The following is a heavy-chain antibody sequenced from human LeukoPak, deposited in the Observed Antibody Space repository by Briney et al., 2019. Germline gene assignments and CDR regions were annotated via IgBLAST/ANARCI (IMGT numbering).Heavy chain of an antibody. Sequence: SETLSLTCTLSGGSISSSYWSWIRQPPGKGLEWVASIYDSETTKYNPSLRSRPTISSDTSKNQFSLKLSSVTAADTAVYYCARQAYSSGWYTAAYWGQGTLVTVSS. V-gene: IGHV4-59*08. CDR2: IYDSETT. CDR1: GGSISSSY. D-gene: IGHD6-19*01. J-gene: IGHJ4*02. CDR3: ARQAYSSGWYTAAY.